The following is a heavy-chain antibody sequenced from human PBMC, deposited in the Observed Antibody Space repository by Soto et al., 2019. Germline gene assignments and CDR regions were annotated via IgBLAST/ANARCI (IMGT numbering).Heavy chain of an antibody. J-gene: IGHJ5*02. V-gene: IGHV1-8*01. Sequence: ASVKVSCKASGYSFTNNDVTWVRQATGQGLEWMGWMNPGSGDTGYAQKVQGRVTMTRDISIATAYMQLSSLRSDDTAIYYLARMATFGSLNWFDAWGQGTLVNGSS. CDR1: GYSFTNND. CDR3: ARMATFGSLNWFDA. D-gene: IGHD3-16*01. CDR2: MNPGSGDT.